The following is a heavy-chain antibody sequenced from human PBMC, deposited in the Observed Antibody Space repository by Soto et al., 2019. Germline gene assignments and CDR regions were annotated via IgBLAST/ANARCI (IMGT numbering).Heavy chain of an antibody. CDR1: GFTLSNYW. CDR3: VRIRRGDGYTFGY. J-gene: IGHJ4*02. CDR2: INTDGSTT. V-gene: IGHV3-74*01. D-gene: IGHD5-12*01. Sequence: EVQLVESWGVSVQPGGSLRLACTASGFTLSNYWMHWVRRAPGKGLVWVSRINTDGSTTTYANSVKGRFTISRDNAKNTLYLQMNSLRDEDTAVYYCVRIRRGDGYTFGYWGQGTLVTVSS.